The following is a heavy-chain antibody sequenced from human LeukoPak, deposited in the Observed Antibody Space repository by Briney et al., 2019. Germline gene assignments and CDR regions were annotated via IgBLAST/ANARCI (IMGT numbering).Heavy chain of an antibody. CDR2: ISAYNGNT. CDR1: GYTFSSYD. V-gene: IGHV1-18*01. Sequence: GASVKVSCKASGYTFSSYDITWVRQAPGHGLEWMGWISAYNGNTNYAQKFQGRVTMTTDTSTSTAYMELRSLRSDDTAVYYCARDSQSPDYWGQGTLVTVSS. CDR3: ARDSQSPDY. J-gene: IGHJ4*02.